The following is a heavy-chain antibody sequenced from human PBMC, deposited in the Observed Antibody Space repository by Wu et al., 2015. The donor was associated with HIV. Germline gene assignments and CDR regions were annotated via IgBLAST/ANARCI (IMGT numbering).Heavy chain of an antibody. CDR3: ARVSGTHDAFDI. CDR2: ISAYNGNT. J-gene: IGHJ3*02. Sequence: QVQLVQSGAEVKKPGSSVKVSCKASGGTFSSYAISWVRQAPGQGLEWMGGISAYNGNTNYAQKLQGRVTMTTDTSTSTAYMELRSLRSDDTAVYYCARVSGTHDAFDIWGQGTMVTVSS. D-gene: IGHD3-10*01. CDR1: GGTFSSYA. V-gene: IGHV1-18*01.